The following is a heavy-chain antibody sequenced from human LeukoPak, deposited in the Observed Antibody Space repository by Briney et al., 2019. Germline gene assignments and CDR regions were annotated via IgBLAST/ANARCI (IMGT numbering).Heavy chain of an antibody. J-gene: IGHJ1*01. CDR3: AKVDGSGSYPEYFQH. CDR1: GFTFSSYA. Sequence: GGSLRLSCAASGFTFSSYAMSWVRQAPGKGLEWVSAISGSGGSTYYADSVKGRFTISRDNSKNTLYLQMNSLRAEDTAVYYCAKVDGSGSYPEYFQHWGQGTLVTVSS. D-gene: IGHD3-10*01. V-gene: IGHV3-23*01. CDR2: ISGSGGST.